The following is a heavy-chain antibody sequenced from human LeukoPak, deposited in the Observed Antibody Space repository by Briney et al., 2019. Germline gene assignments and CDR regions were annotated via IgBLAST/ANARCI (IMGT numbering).Heavy chain of an antibody. D-gene: IGHD2/OR15-2a*01. Sequence: PGGSLRLSCAVSGFTFSDYAMHWVRQAPGKGLEWVALLQYDGNNKYYVDSVKGRFTISRDISKNTLYLQMKSLRPDDTAVYYCAKDSKHYSMDVWGQGTTVTVS. CDR1: GFTFSDYA. V-gene: IGHV3-30*02. CDR2: LQYDGNNK. J-gene: IGHJ6*02. CDR3: AKDSKHYSMDV.